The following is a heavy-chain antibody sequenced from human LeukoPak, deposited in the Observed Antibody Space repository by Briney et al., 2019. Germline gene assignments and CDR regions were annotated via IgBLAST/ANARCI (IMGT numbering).Heavy chain of an antibody. J-gene: IGHJ4*02. D-gene: IGHD3-9*01. Sequence: SVKVSCKASGGTFSSYAISWVRQAPGQGLEWMGGIIPIFGTANYAQKFQGRVTITADESTSTAYMELSSLRSGDTAVYYCARDRRAYDILTGYSRRYFDYWGQGTLVTVSS. CDR1: GGTFSSYA. V-gene: IGHV1-69*13. CDR2: IIPIFGTA. CDR3: ARDRRAYDILTGYSRRYFDY.